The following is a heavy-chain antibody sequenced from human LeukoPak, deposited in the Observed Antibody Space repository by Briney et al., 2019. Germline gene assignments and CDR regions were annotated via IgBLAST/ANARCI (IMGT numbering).Heavy chain of an antibody. Sequence: PGGSLRLSCAASGFTFSSYSMNWVRQAPGKGLEWVSSISSSSSHIYYADSVKGRFTISRDNAKNSLYLQMNSLRAEDTAVYYCARDRYSSSYRWFDPWGQGTLVTVSS. V-gene: IGHV3-21*01. CDR2: ISSSSSHI. J-gene: IGHJ5*02. D-gene: IGHD6-6*01. CDR3: ARDRYSSSYRWFDP. CDR1: GFTFSSYS.